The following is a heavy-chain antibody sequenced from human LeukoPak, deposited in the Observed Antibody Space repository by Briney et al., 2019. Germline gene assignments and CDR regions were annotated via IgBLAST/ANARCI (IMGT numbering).Heavy chain of an antibody. CDR3: ARGTGYFDY. CDR2: TYYRSRWYN. CDR1: GDSVSSNSVA. V-gene: IGHV6-1*01. D-gene: IGHD1-14*01. J-gene: IGHJ4*02. Sequence: SQTLSPTCAISGDSVSSNSVAWNWIRQSPSRGLEWLGRTYYRSRWYNDYAVSVKSRITINPDTSKNQFSLQLNSVTPEDTAVYYCARGTGYFDYWGQGTLVTVSS.